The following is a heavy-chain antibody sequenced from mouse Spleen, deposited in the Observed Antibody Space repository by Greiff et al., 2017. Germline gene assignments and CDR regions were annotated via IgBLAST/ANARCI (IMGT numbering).Heavy chain of an antibody. D-gene: IGHD2-14*01. V-gene: IGHV1-72*01. J-gene: IGHJ1*03. CDR3: AREGGYDETPYWYFDV. CDR2: IDPNSGGT. CDR1: GYTFTSYW. Sequence: QVQLKQPGAELVKPGASVKLSCKASGYTFTSYWMHWVKQRPGRGLEWIGRIDPNSGGTKYNEKFKSKATLTVDKPSSTAYMQLSSLTSEDSAVYYCAREGGYDETPYWYFDVWGTGTTVTVSS.